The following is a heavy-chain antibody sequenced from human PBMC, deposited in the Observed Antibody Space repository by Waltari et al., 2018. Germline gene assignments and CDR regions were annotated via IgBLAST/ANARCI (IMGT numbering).Heavy chain of an antibody. V-gene: IGHV4-38-2*01. J-gene: IGHJ4*02. Sequence: QVQLQESGPGLVKPSETLSLTCAVSGYSIRSGYYWGWIRQPPGKGLEWIGSIYHSGSTDYNPSLKSRVTISVDTSKNQFSLKLSSVTAADTAVYYCARNGAIYDSSGYREGGYSGRFDYWGQGTLVTVSS. CDR3: ARNGAIYDSSGYREGGYSGRFDY. CDR2: IYHSGST. CDR1: GYSIRSGYY. D-gene: IGHD3-22*01.